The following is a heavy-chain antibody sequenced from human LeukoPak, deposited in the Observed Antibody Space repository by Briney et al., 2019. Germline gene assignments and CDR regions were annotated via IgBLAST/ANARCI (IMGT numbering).Heavy chain of an antibody. J-gene: IGHJ4*02. D-gene: IGHD5-24*01. CDR1: GFTFSSYA. V-gene: IGHV3-30-3*01. Sequence: GGSLRLSCAASGFTFSSYAMHWVRQAPGKGLEWVAVISYDGSNKYYADSVKGRFTISRDNSKNTLYLQMNSLRAEDTAVYYCARDASYVEMATITGFDYWGQGTLVTVSS. CDR2: ISYDGSNK. CDR3: ARDASYVEMATITGFDY.